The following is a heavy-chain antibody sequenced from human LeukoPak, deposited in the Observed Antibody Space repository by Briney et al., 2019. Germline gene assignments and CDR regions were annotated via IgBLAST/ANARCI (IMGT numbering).Heavy chain of an antibody. CDR3: ARGGYRGYSV. V-gene: IGHV4-34*01. CDR2: INHSGST. Sequence: SETLSLTCAVYGGSFSGCYWSWIRQPPGKGLEWIGEINHSGSTNYNPSLKSRVTISVDTSKNQFSLKLSSVTAADTAVYYCARGGYRGYSVWGQGTLVTVSS. D-gene: IGHD5-12*01. CDR1: GGSFSGCY. J-gene: IGHJ4*02.